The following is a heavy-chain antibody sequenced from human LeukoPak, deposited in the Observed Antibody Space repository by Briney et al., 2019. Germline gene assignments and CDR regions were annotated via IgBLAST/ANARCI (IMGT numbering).Heavy chain of an antibody. Sequence: GGSVRLSCAASGSTFSSYWRSWFRQAPGKGREGVANIKQDGSEKYYVDSVKGRFTISRDNAKNSLYLQMNSLSAEDTAVYYCAREGSIAASGFDYWGQETLVTVSS. D-gene: IGHD6-6*01. CDR3: AREGSIAASGFDY. CDR1: GSTFSSYW. CDR2: IKQDGSEK. J-gene: IGHJ4*02. V-gene: IGHV3-7*01.